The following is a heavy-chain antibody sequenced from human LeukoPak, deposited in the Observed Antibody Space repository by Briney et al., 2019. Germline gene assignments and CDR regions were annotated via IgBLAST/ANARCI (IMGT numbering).Heavy chain of an antibody. CDR3: ARVLPYSSGWGVDY. D-gene: IGHD6-19*01. Sequence: PSETLSLTCTVSGGSIRSYYWSWIRQPPGKGLEWVGYIYYTGSTNYNPSLKSRVTIAVDTSKNQFSLNLISVTAADTAGYYCARVLPYSSGWGVDYWGQGALVTVSS. CDR1: GGSIRSYY. J-gene: IGHJ4*02. V-gene: IGHV4-59*01. CDR2: IYYTGST.